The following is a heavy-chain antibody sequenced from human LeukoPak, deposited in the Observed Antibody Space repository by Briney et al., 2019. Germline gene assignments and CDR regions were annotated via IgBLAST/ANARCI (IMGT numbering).Heavy chain of an antibody. D-gene: IGHD2-8*01. Sequence: PSETLSLTCTVSGGSISSYYWSWIRQPPGKALEWIGFISYSGSSNYNPSLKSRVTTSLDTSKNQFALKLRSVTAADTAVYYCARHRDCSNGICYLSYFDAWGQGTLVTVSS. CDR1: GGSISSYY. J-gene: IGHJ4*02. CDR3: ARHRDCSNGICYLSYFDA. V-gene: IGHV4-59*08. CDR2: ISYSGSS.